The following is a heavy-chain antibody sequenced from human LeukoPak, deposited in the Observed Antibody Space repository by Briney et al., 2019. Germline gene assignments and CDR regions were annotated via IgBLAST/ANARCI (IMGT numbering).Heavy chain of an antibody. J-gene: IGHJ6*02. D-gene: IGHD1-26*01. V-gene: IGHV4-59*08. CDR3: ARLVVGTTPYYHYYHGMDV. Sequence: MPSETLSLTCTVSGGSIKTSLWSWVRQPPGKGLEWIGYIFYSGDTNYNPSLKSRVTISLDTAEKQLSLKLTSVTAADTAVYYCARLVVGTTPYYHYYHGMDVWGQGTTVTVSS. CDR1: GGSIKTSL. CDR2: IFYSGDT.